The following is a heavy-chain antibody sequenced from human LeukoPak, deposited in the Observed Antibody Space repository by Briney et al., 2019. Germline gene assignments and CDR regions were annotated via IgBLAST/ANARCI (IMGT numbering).Heavy chain of an antibody. Sequence: GGSLRLSCAASGFTFSSYAMSWVRQAPGKGREWVSASSGSGGSTYYADSVNGRFTISRDNSKHTLYLQMNSLRAEDTAVYYCAKVGKDGYNSYYFDYWGQGTLVTVSS. CDR3: AKVGKDGYNSYYFDY. D-gene: IGHD5-24*01. CDR1: GFTFSSYA. J-gene: IGHJ4*02. CDR2: SSGSGGST. V-gene: IGHV3-23*01.